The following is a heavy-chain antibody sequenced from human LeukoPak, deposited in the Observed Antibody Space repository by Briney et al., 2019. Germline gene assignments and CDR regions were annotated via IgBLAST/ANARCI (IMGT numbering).Heavy chain of an antibody. J-gene: IGHJ4*02. CDR2: ISAYNGNT. Sequence: ASVKVSCKASGYTFTSYGISWVRQAPGQGLEWMGWISAYNGNTNYAQKLQGRVTMTTDTSTSTAYMELRSLRSDDTAVYYCARDPYYGSGSYYPYYFDYWGQGTLVTVSS. CDR3: ARDPYYGSGSYYPYYFDY. V-gene: IGHV1-18*01. CDR1: GYTFTSYG. D-gene: IGHD3-10*01.